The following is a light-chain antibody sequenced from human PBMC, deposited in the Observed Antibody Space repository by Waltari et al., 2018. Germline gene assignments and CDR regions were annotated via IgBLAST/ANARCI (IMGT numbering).Light chain of an antibody. CDR2: YVS. CDR3: SSYTSSKTYV. CDR1: TSAVGRYKY. J-gene: IGLJ1*01. Sequence: QSALTPPSSVSGLPGQSITISCTGTTSAVGRYKYVPWYQQNPGKAPKPIIPYVSDRPLGVSNRFSGSKFGNTASLTISGLQAEDEADYYCSSYTSSKTYVFGTGTKVTVL. V-gene: IGLV2-14*03.